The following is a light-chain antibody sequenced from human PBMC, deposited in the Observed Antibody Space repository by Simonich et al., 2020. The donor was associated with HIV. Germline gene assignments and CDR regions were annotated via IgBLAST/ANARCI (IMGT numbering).Light chain of an antibody. V-gene: IGKV2-29*02. CDR2: DLS. CDR3: MQGIHFPYT. CDR1: KTLLHSDGSTY. J-gene: IGKJ2*01. Sequence: DIVMTQTPLSLFVTPGQPASISYKSSKTLLHSDGSTYLYWYLQKPGQSPQILIYDLSSRFSGVPDRFSGSGSGTDFTLHISRVEAEDVGVYYCMQGIHFPYTFGQGTKVEIK.